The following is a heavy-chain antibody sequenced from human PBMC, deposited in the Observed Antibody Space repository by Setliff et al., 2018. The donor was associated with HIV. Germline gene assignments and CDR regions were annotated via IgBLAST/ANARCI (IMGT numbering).Heavy chain of an antibody. D-gene: IGHD1-26*01. CDR1: GYTFTSYA. CDR2: IIPMFGTR. Sequence: SVKVSCKASGYTFTSYAMNWVRQAPGQGLEWMGGIIPMFGTRNYAQKFQGRVTITTDESTSTAYMELSSLRSEDTALYYCARGQSQGYAYSGSYGAFDIWGQGTMVTVSS. V-gene: IGHV1-69*05. J-gene: IGHJ3*02. CDR3: ARGQSQGYAYSGSYGAFDI.